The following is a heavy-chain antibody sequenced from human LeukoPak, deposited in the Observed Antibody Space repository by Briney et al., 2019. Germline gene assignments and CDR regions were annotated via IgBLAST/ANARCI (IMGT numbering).Heavy chain of an antibody. Sequence: SETLSLTCTVSGYSISSGYCWGWVRQPPGKGLELVGFIYYSGSTKYNPSLKSRVTISAATSKTQFSLRLSYATAADTAVYYCARIRRPHWYLDLWGRGTLVTVSS. V-gene: IGHV4-38-2*02. D-gene: IGHD3-3*01. CDR2: IYYSGST. J-gene: IGHJ2*01. CDR3: ARIRRPHWYLDL. CDR1: GYSISSGYC.